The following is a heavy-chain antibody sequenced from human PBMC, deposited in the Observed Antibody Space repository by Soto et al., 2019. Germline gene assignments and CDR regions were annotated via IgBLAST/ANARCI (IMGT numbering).Heavy chain of an antibody. CDR1: GFSFSDGAVG. D-gene: IGHD2-21*01. V-gene: IGHV2-5*02. CDR2: YYWDDDE. CDR3: ARGRRRESCRGGDCYYFDF. Sequence: QITLKESGPTLVKPPQTLTLTCTFSGFSFSDGAVGVGWFRQSPGKAPEWLAIYYWDDDEWHSPSLRTRLASSYETARSQVVHSVVDMDHQYTATYVWARGRRRESCRGGDCYYFDFRGQGLLVAAS. J-gene: IGHJ4*02.